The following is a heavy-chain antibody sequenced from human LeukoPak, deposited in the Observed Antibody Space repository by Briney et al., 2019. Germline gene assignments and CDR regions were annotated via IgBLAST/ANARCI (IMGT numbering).Heavy chain of an antibody. V-gene: IGHV4-59*01. Sequence: PSETLSLTCSVSGYDSISTYCWNWIRQPPGKGLEWIGQIFYKGNTNYNPSLESRVTMSVDTSKNEFSPKLKSVTAADTAVYYCARQGQRRNLWYYFDYWGQGALVTVSS. CDR2: IFYKGNT. J-gene: IGHJ4*02. D-gene: IGHD1-1*01. CDR1: GYDSISTYC. CDR3: ARQGQRRNLWYYFDY.